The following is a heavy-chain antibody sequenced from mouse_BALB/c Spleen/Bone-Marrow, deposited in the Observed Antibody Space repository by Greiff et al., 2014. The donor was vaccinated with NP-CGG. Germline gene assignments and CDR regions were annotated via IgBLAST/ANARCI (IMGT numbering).Heavy chain of an antibody. CDR2: INPYNDGT. V-gene: IGHV1-14*01. Sequence: VQLKESGPELVKPGASVKMSCKASGYTFTSYVIHWVKQKPGQGLEWIGYINPYNDGTKYNEKFKGKATLTSGKSSSTAYMELSSLTSEDSAVYYCARGGYYGTSLYWYFDVWGAGTTVTVSS. J-gene: IGHJ1*01. CDR3: ARGGYYGTSLYWYFDV. D-gene: IGHD1-1*01. CDR1: GYTFTSYV.